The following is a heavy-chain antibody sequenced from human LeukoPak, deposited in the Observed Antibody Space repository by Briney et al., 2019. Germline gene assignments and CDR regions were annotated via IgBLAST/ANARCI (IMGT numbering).Heavy chain of an antibody. CDR2: IKQDGSEK. D-gene: IGHD5-24*01. CDR1: GFTFSSYW. Sequence: GGSLRLSCAASGFTFSSYWMSWVRQAPGKGLEWVANIKQDGSEKYDVDSVKGRFTISRDNAKNSLYLQMNSLRAEDTAVYFCTRDKGWQQFDYWGQGTLVTVSS. CDR3: TRDKGWQQFDY. J-gene: IGHJ4*02. V-gene: IGHV3-7*01.